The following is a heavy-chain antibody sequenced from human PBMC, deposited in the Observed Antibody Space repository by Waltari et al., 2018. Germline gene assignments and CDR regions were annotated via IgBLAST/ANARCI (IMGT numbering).Heavy chain of an antibody. CDR3: AKDIRGYSSGQFDY. D-gene: IGHD6-25*01. CDR1: GFTFDDYA. V-gene: IGHV3-43D*04. J-gene: IGHJ4*02. Sequence: EVQLVESGGVVVQPGGSLRLSCAASGFTFDDYAMHWVRQAPGKGLEWVSLISWDGGSTYYADSVKCRFTISRDNSKNSLYLQMNSLRAEDTALYYCAKDIRGYSSGQFDYWGQGTLVTVSS. CDR2: ISWDGGST.